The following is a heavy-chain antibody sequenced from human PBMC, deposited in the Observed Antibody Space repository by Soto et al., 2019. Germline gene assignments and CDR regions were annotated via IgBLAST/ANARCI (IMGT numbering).Heavy chain of an antibody. CDR2: ISYEGSNK. Sequence: GGSLRLSCAASGFTFSSYGMHWVRQAPGKGLEWVAVISYEGSNKYYADTVKGRFTNSRDNSKNTLYLQMNSLRAEYTAAYYCAKDFDDYGPIDYWGQGTLVTVSS. CDR3: AKDFDDYGPIDY. CDR1: GFTFSSYG. D-gene: IGHD4-17*01. V-gene: IGHV3-30*18. J-gene: IGHJ4*02.